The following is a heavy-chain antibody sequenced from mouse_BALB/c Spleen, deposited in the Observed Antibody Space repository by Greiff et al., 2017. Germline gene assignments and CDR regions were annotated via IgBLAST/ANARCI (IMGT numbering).Heavy chain of an antibody. J-gene: IGHJ3*01. CDR2: ISDGGSYT. V-gene: IGHV5-4*02. Sequence: EVQGVESGGGLVKPGGSLKLSCAASGFTFSDYYMYWVRQTPEKRLEWVATISDGGSYTYYPDSVKGRFTISRDNAKNNLYLQMSSLKSEDTAMYYCARAPYYYGSSAWFAYWGQGTLVTVSA. CDR1: GFTFSDYY. CDR3: ARAPYYYGSSAWFAY. D-gene: IGHD1-1*01.